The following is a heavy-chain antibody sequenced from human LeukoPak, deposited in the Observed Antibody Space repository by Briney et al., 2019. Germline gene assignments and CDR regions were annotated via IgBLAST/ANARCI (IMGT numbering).Heavy chain of an antibody. V-gene: IGHV3-21*01. CDR1: GFTFSSYS. CDR3: ARDSGHYDILTGYQDAFDI. D-gene: IGHD3-9*01. J-gene: IGHJ3*02. Sequence: PGGSLRLSCAASGFTFSSYSMNWVRQAPGKGLEWVSSISGSSSYIYYADSVKGRFTISRDNAKNSLYLQMNSLRAKDTAVYYCARDSGHYDILTGYQDAFDIWGQGTMVTVSS. CDR2: ISGSSSYI.